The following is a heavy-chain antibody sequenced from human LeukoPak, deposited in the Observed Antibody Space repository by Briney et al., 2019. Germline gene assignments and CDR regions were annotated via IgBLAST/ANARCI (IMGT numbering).Heavy chain of an antibody. CDR3: AKDPPAYYDFWSGRGPLDAFDI. J-gene: IGHJ3*02. Sequence: GGSLRLSCAASGFTFSSYAMSWVRQAPGKGLEWVSAISGSGGSTYYADSVKGRFTISRDNSKNTLYLQMNSLRAEDTAVYYCAKDPPAYYDFWSGRGPLDAFDIWGQGTMVTVSS. CDR1: GFTFSSYA. V-gene: IGHV3-23*01. D-gene: IGHD3-3*01. CDR2: ISGSGGST.